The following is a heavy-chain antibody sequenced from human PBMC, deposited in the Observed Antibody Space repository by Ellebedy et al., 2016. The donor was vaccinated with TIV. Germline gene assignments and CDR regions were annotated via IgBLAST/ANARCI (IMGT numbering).Heavy chain of an antibody. CDR2: INPNSGGT. J-gene: IGHJ3*02. CDR1: GYTFTSYG. CDR3: ASTGDHDAFDI. D-gene: IGHD4-17*01. V-gene: IGHV1-2*02. Sequence: ASVKVSXXASGYTFTSYGISWVRQAPGQGLEWMGWINPNSGGTNYAQKFQGRVTMTRDTSISTAYMELSRLRSDDTAVYYCASTGDHDAFDIWGQGTMVTVSS.